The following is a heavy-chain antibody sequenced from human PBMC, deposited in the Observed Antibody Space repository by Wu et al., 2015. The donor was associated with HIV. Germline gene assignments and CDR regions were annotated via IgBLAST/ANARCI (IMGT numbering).Heavy chain of an antibody. CDR1: GDGFTSYA. V-gene: IGHV1-69*05. CDR3: ATDLQSSGSPEY. J-gene: IGHJ4*02. Sequence: QAQLVQFGDEVKKPGSSVKVTCKASGDGFTSYAVSWVRQAPGQGLEWMGGINPLFGTTKHVQRFQDRVTFSTDESKRTVYMELSSLRNEDTAVYYCATDLQSSGSPEYWGQGTLVTVSS. CDR2: INPLFGTT. D-gene: IGHD3-10*01.